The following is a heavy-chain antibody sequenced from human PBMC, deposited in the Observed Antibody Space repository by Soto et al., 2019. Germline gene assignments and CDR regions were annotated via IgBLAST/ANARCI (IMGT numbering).Heavy chain of an antibody. D-gene: IGHD3-16*01. CDR3: ARDLGGPDY. CDR1: GFSLSPYL. J-gene: IGHJ4*02. Sequence: PGGSLKLSWAASGFSLSPYLMHWVRQVPGRGLEWVARLSSDGFGASYADSVKGRFFISRDIARNTLSLKMNSLRADDTAVYYCARDLGGPDYWGRGTSVTVSS. V-gene: IGHV3-74*03. CDR2: LSSDGFGA.